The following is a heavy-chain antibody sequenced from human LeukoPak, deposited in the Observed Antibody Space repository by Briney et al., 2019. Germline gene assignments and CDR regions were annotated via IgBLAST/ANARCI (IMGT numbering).Heavy chain of an antibody. V-gene: IGHV1-69*05. J-gene: IGHJ3*02. D-gene: IGHD6-6*01. Sequence: SVKVSCKASGGTFSSYAISWVRQAPGQGLEWMGGIIPIFGTANYAQKFQGRVTITTDESTSTAYMELSSLRSEDTAVYYCAREREYSSSSFNADAFDIWGQGTMVTVSS. CDR1: GGTFSSYA. CDR2: IIPIFGTA. CDR3: AREREYSSSSFNADAFDI.